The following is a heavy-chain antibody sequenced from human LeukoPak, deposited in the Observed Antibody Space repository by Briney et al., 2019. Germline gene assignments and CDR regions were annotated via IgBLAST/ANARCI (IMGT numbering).Heavy chain of an antibody. Sequence: PSETLSLTCAVSGASVSSTNWWSWVRPPPGKGLEWIGEISYSGRTNYNSSLTSRLTISVDNSKNHFSLKLTSVTAADTAVYYCASNVARGSYFDYWGQGTLVTVSS. D-gene: IGHD1-26*01. J-gene: IGHJ4*02. CDR3: ASNVARGSYFDY. V-gene: IGHV4-4*02. CDR1: GASVSSTNW. CDR2: ISYSGRT.